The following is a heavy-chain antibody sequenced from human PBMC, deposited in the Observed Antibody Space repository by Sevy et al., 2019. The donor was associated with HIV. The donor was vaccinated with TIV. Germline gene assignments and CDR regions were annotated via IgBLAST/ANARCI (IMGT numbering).Heavy chain of an antibody. CDR1: GKSLTAFS. J-gene: IGHJ4*02. Sequence: ASVKVSCKVSGKSLTAFSMHWVRQAPGKGLEWMGSFDPEDGETIYAQKLQGRLTMTEDTSTDTAYMELSRLRSEDTAVYYCATTKAYYETSGSPFDYWGQGTLVTVSS. V-gene: IGHV1-24*01. D-gene: IGHD3-22*01. CDR3: ATTKAYYETSGSPFDY. CDR2: FDPEDGET.